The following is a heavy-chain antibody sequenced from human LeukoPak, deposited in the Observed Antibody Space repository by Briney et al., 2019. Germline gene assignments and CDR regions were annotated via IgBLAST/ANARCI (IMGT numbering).Heavy chain of an antibody. V-gene: IGHV4-4*07. Sequence: PSETLSLTCTVSGDSISGNHYWNWIRQPPGKGLEWIGRIFTSGNSNYNPSLTSRVTISLDTSKDQFSLKLSSVTAADTAVYYCASSPLISTGWLGFDSWDQGTLVTVSS. CDR2: IFTSGNS. CDR1: GDSISGNHY. J-gene: IGHJ4*02. D-gene: IGHD6-19*01. CDR3: ASSPLISTGWLGFDS.